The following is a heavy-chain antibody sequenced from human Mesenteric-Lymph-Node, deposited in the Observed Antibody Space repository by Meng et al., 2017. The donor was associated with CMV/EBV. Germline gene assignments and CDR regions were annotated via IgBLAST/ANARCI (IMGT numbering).Heavy chain of an antibody. CDR1: RDSVSSHSPA. V-gene: IGHV6-1*01. CDR3: ARWGIVVVPPHYYYYYGMDV. J-gene: IGHJ6*02. D-gene: IGHD2-2*01. Sequence: SQTLSLTCAISRDSVSSHSPAWNWIRQSPSRCLEWLGRTYYRSKWYNDYAVSVKSRITINPDTSKNQFSLQLNSVTPEDTAVYYCARWGIVVVPPHYYYYYGMDVWGQGTTVTVSS. CDR2: TYYRSKWYN.